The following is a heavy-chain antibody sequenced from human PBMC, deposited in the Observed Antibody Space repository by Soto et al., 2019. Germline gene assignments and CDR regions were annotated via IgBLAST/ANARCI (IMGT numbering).Heavy chain of an antibody. Sequence: QVQLQESGPGLVKPSQTLSLTCTVSGGSISSGGYYWSWIRQHPGKGLEWIGYIYYSGSTYYNPSLKGRGTISVATSKNQFSLQLSSVTAADTAVYYCARGPDSSGYGVDYWGQGTLVTVSS. CDR1: GGSISSGGYY. D-gene: IGHD3-22*01. J-gene: IGHJ4*02. V-gene: IGHV4-31*03. CDR3: ARGPDSSGYGVDY. CDR2: IYYSGST.